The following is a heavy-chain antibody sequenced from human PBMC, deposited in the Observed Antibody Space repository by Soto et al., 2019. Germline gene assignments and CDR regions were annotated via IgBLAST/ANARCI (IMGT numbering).Heavy chain of an antibody. Sequence: SLRLSCGASGFTFSSYGIHGVRQAPAKGLEWAAVLSYDCSNKYYADSVKGRFTISRDTSKNTLYLQMNSQSAEVTAMYYCAQHLVPPSDRSCTSCYPDYWGQVTLVTVSS. CDR1: GFTFSSYG. V-gene: IGHV3-30*18. CDR3: AQHLVPPSDRSCTSCYPDY. J-gene: IGHJ4*02. CDR2: LSYDCSNK. D-gene: IGHD2-2*01.